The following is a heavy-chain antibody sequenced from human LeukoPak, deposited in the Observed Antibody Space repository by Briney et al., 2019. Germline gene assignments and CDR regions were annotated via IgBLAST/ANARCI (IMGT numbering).Heavy chain of an antibody. CDR3: ARGASGVYTVTTSWFDP. CDR1: GYTFTGYY. V-gene: IGHV1-2*02. D-gene: IGHD4-17*01. CDR2: INPNSGGT. Sequence: SVKVSCKASGYTFTGYYMHWVRQAPGQGLEWMGWINPNSGGTNYAQRFQGRVTMTRDTSISTAYMELSRLRSDDTAVYYCARGASGVYTVTTSWFDPWGQGTLVTVPS. J-gene: IGHJ5*02.